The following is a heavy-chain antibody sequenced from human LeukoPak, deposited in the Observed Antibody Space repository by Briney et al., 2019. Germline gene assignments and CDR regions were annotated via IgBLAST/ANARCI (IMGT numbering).Heavy chain of an antibody. Sequence: ASVKVSCKASGYTFTNYAINWVRQAPGQGLEWMGWINTNSGNPTYALGFTGRFVFSLDTSVSTAYLQISSLKAEDTAVYYCARVGSSWIDAFDIWGQGTMVTVSS. J-gene: IGHJ3*02. CDR1: GYTFTNYA. V-gene: IGHV7-4-1*02. CDR2: INTNSGNP. D-gene: IGHD6-13*01. CDR3: ARVGSSWIDAFDI.